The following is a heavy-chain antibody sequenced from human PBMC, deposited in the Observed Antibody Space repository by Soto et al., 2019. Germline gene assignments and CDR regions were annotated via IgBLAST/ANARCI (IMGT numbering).Heavy chain of an antibody. CDR3: AKPLYGDYEDAFDI. J-gene: IGHJ3*02. Sequence: GGSLRLSCAASGFTFDDYAMHWVRQAPGKGLEWVSGISWNSGSIGYADSVKGRFTISRDNAKNSLYLQMNSLRAEDTALYYCAKPLYGDYEDAFDIWGQGTMVTVSS. V-gene: IGHV3-9*01. CDR1: GFTFDDYA. D-gene: IGHD4-17*01. CDR2: ISWNSGSI.